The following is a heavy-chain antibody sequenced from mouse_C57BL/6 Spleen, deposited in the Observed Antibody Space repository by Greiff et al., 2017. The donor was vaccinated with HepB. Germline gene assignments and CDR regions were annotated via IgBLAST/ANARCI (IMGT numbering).Heavy chain of an antibody. CDR1: GFNIKDDY. CDR2: IDPENGDT. J-gene: IGHJ1*03. V-gene: IGHV14-4*01. CDR3: TPRYFDV. Sequence: VQLKESGAELVRPGASVKLSCTASGFNIKDDYMHWVKQRPEQGLEWIGWIDPENGDTEYASKFQGKATITADTSSNTAYLQLSSLTSEDTAVYYCTPRYFDVWGTGTTVTVSS.